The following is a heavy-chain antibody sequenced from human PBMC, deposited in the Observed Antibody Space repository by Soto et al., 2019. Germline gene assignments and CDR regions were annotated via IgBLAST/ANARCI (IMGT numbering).Heavy chain of an antibody. CDR3: ARWSSAFDY. CDR1: GFTFSDYY. J-gene: IGHJ4*02. CDR2: LSQTATAI. V-gene: IGHV3-11*01. Sequence: QVQVVESGGGLVKPGGSLRLSCVASGFTFSDYYMGWVRLAPGKGLEWVSYLSQTATAIQYADSVRGPFTISRDNAKNSLYLEKGSLRGEDTAMYYCARWSSAFDYWGRGTLVTVSS.